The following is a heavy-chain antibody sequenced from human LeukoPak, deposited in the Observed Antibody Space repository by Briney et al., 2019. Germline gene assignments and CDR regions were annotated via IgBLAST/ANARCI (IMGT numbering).Heavy chain of an antibody. CDR3: ARSMRIVVVPAAPSIFDY. V-gene: IGHV3-23*01. Sequence: GGSLRLSCAASAFTVSSNSMSWVRQAPGKGLEWVSTISGSGGNTYYADSVKGRFTISRDNSKNTLYLQVNSLRAEDTAVYYCARSMRIVVVPAAPSIFDYWGLGTLVTVSP. J-gene: IGHJ4*02. D-gene: IGHD2-2*01. CDR2: ISGSGGNT. CDR1: AFTVSSNS.